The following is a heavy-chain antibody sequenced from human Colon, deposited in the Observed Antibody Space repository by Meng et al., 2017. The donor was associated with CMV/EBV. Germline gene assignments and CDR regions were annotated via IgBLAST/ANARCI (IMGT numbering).Heavy chain of an antibody. V-gene: IGHV4-61*03. CDR2: IFSGGIT. Sequence: LICTVSGGSVSVGSYYWSWIRQPPGKGLEWIGYIFSGGITKYNPSLKSRVSISLDTSRNHFSLNLRSVTAADTAVYYCANYTSDWFDPWGQGTLVTVSS. J-gene: IGHJ5*02. CDR1: GGSVSVGSYY. CDR3: ANYTSDWFDP. D-gene: IGHD3-10*01.